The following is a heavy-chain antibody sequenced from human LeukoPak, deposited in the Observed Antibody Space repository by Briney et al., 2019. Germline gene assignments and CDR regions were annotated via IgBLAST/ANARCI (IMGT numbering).Heavy chain of an antibody. V-gene: IGHV3-66*04. Sequence: KPGGSLRLSCAASGFTVSSNDMSWVRQAPGKGLEWVSIIHIGNSTYYADSVKGRFTISRDNSNNTLYLQMNTLRVEDTAVYYCAKPSGDYEYFDHWGQGTLVTVSS. J-gene: IGHJ4*02. D-gene: IGHD4-17*01. CDR1: GFTVSSND. CDR3: AKPSGDYEYFDH. CDR2: IHIGNST.